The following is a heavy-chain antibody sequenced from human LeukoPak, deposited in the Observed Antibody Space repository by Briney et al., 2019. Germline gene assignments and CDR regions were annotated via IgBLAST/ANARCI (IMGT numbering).Heavy chain of an antibody. Sequence: ASVKVSCKASRYTFTGYYMHWVRQAPGQGLEWMGWINPNTGGTDYAQKFQGRVTMTRDTSISTAYMELSRLRSDDTAVYYCARGSGEGYTYGRYYFDYWGQGILVTVSS. CDR1: RYTFTGYY. CDR3: ARGSGEGYTYGRYYFDY. CDR2: INPNTGGT. V-gene: IGHV1-2*02. D-gene: IGHD5-18*01. J-gene: IGHJ4*02.